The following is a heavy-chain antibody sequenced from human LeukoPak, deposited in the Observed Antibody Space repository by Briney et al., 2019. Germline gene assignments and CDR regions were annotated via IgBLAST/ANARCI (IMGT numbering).Heavy chain of an antibody. Sequence: GGSLRLSCAASGFTFSSYAMSWVRQAPGKGLEWVSAVSGSGGSTYYVDPVKGRFTISRDNSKNTLYLQMNSLRAEDTAVFYCAKVGQQWLVPRPFDYWGQGTLVTVSS. CDR3: AKVGQQWLVPRPFDY. J-gene: IGHJ4*02. CDR1: GFTFSSYA. V-gene: IGHV3-23*01. D-gene: IGHD6-19*01. CDR2: VSGSGGST.